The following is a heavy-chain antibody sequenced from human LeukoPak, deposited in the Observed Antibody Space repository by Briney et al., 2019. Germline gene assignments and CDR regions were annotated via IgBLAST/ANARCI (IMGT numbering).Heavy chain of an antibody. J-gene: IGHJ4*02. V-gene: IGHV4-39*07. CDR3: ARGKLSSTLLN. CDR1: GGSISSSSYY. CDR2: IYYSGST. D-gene: IGHD2-2*01. Sequence: PSETLSLTCTVSGGSISSSSYYWGWIRQPPGKGLEWIGSIYYSGSTYYNPSLKSRVTISVDTSKNQFSLKLSSVTAADTAVYYCARGKLSSTLLNWGQGTLVTVSS.